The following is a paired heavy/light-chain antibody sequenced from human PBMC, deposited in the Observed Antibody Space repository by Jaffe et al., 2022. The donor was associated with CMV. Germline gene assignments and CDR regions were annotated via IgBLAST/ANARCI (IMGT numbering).Heavy chain of an antibody. V-gene: IGHV4-34*01. CDR3: ARGRSRGITYYFGSGSGGALDI. CDR1: SGSFSSYY. D-gene: IGHD3-10*01. Sequence: QVQLQQWGAGLLKPSETLSLTCAVYSGSFSSYYWNWIRQPPGKGLEWIGESNHSGRTNYNPSLKSRVTISVDTSKNQFSLRLTSVTAADTAVYYCARGRSRGITYYFGSGSGGALDIWGQGTTVTVSS. CDR2: SNHSGRT. J-gene: IGHJ3*02.
Light chain of an antibody. CDR3: QQYSNWLFLT. V-gene: IGKV3-15*01. CDR2: DAS. CDR1: QTISNN. J-gene: IGKJ4*01. Sequence: DIVMTQSPATLSVSPGESATLSCRASQTISNNLAWYQHKPGQAPRLLIYDASTRATGIPARFSGSASGTEFTLTISSLQSEDFAVYFCQQYSNWLFLTFGGGTTVEIK.